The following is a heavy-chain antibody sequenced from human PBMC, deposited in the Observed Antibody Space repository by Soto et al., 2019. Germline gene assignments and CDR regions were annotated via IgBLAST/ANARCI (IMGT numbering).Heavy chain of an antibody. CDR1: GGTLSSYA. V-gene: IGHV1-69*13. Sequence: SVKVSCKASGGTLSSYAISWVRQAPGQGLEWMGGIIPIFGTANYAQKFQGRVTITADESTSAAYMELSSLRSEDTAVYYCARVYDMGPSHYGMDVWGQGXTVTVSS. D-gene: IGHD3-22*01. CDR3: ARVYDMGPSHYGMDV. J-gene: IGHJ6*02. CDR2: IIPIFGTA.